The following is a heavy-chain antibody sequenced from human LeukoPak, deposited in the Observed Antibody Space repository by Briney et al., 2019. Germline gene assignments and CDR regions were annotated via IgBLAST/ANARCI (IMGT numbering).Heavy chain of an antibody. CDR1: GGSISSSSYY. J-gene: IGHJ4*02. CDR2: IYYSGST. CDR3: ASHGGGYSPPRLDY. D-gene: IGHD5-18*01. Sequence: SETLSLTCTVSGGSISSSSYYWGCIRQPPGKGLEWIGSIYYSGSTYYNPSLKSRVTISVDTSKNQFSLKLSSVTAADTAVYYCASHGGGYSPPRLDYWGQGTLVTVSS. V-gene: IGHV4-39*07.